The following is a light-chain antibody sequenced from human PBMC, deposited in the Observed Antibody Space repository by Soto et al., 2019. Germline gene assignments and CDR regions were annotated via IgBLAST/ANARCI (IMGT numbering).Light chain of an antibody. J-gene: IGLJ2*01. CDR3: QSNDSSLSGVV. V-gene: IGLV1-40*01. Sequence: QSVLTQPPSVSGAPGQRVTISCTGSSSNIGAGYEVHWYQQLPGTAPKLLIYGNSNRPSGVPDRFSGSKSGTSASLAITGLQAEDEADYYCQSNDSSLSGVVFGGGTKVTVL. CDR2: GNS. CDR1: SSNIGAGYE.